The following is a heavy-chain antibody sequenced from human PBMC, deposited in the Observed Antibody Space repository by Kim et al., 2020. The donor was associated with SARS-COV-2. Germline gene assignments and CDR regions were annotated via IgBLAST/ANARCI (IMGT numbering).Heavy chain of an antibody. D-gene: IGHD3-10*01. CDR1: GFTFTSSA. J-gene: IGHJ4*02. V-gene: IGHV1-58*01. Sequence: SVKVSCKASGFTFTSSAVQWVRQARGQRLEWIGWIVVGSGNTNYAQKFQERVTITRDMSTSTAYMELSSLRSEDTAVYYCAVLWFGELLYSPIDYWGQGTLVTVSS. CDR2: IVVGSGNT. CDR3: AVLWFGELLYSPIDY.